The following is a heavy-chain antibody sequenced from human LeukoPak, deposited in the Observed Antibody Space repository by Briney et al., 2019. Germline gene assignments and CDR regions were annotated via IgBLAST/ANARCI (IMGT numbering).Heavy chain of an antibody. V-gene: IGHV4-4*07. CDR1: GGSISSYY. CDR2: IYTSGST. D-gene: IGHD4-17*01. Sequence: SETLSLTCTVSGGSISSYYWSWIRQPAGKGLEWIGRIYTSGSTNYNPSLKSRVTMSVDTSKNQFSLKLSSVTAADTAVYYCASGTTVTTNWYFDLWGRSTLVTVSS. J-gene: IGHJ2*01. CDR3: ASGTTVTTNWYFDL.